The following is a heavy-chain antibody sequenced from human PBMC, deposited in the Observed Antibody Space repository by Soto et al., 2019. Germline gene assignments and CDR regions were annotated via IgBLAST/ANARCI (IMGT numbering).Heavy chain of an antibody. J-gene: IGHJ4*02. CDR1: GYTFTVHY. CDR2: IGPASGDT. Sequence: ASVKVSFKASGYTFTVHYIHWVRQAPGQGPEWMGEIGPASGDTRYAQKFQRRVTMTRDTYITTVYMELNSLRAEDTALYYCARAAGQTYEPGRIDFDYWGQGTLVTVSS. CDR3: ARAAGQTYEPGRIDFDY. D-gene: IGHD6-13*01. V-gene: IGHV1-2*02.